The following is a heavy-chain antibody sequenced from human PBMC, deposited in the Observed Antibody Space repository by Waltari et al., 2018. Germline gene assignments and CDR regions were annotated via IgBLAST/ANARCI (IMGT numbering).Heavy chain of an antibody. CDR1: GGSISSSNW. D-gene: IGHD3-10*01. V-gene: IGHV4-4*02. J-gene: IGHJ1*01. CDR2: IYHSGST. Sequence: QVQLQESGPGLVKPSGTLSLTCAVSGGSISSSNWWSWVRQPPGKGLGWIGEIYHSGSTNYNPSRKSQVTISVDKSKNQFSLKLSSVTAADTAVYYCARRERGSGSRQYFQHWGQGTLVTVSS. CDR3: ARRERGSGSRQYFQH.